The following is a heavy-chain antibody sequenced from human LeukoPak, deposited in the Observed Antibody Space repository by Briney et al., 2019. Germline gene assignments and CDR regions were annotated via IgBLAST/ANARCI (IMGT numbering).Heavy chain of an antibody. D-gene: IGHD1-1*01. V-gene: IGHV3-74*01. J-gene: IGHJ4*02. CDR1: GFTFSSFW. CDR3: AREGPTMERTFDY. Sequence: GGSLRLSCAASGFTFSSFWMHWVRQAPGKGLVWVSRINSDGSSTSYADSVKGRFTISRDNSKNTLYLQKNSLRAEDTAVYYCAREGPTMERTFDYWGQGILVTVSS. CDR2: INSDGSST.